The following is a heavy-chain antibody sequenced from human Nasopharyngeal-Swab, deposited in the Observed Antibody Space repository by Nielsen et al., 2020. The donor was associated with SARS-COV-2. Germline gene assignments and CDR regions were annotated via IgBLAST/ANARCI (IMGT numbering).Heavy chain of an antibody. CDR1: GFSFSHYA. J-gene: IGHJ4*02. V-gene: IGHV3-23*01. D-gene: IGHD4-17*01. Sequence: GESLKISCAASGFSFSHYAMSWVRQAPGKGLEWDSGISGSGRSTYYADSVEGRFTISRDTSTNTLYLQMSSLRADDTAVYYCAKDEIDQRSRFDYWGQGTPVTVSS. CDR2: ISGSGRST. CDR3: AKDEIDQRSRFDY.